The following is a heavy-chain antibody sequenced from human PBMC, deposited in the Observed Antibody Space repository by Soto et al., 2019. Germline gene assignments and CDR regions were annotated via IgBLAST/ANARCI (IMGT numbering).Heavy chain of an antibody. J-gene: IGHJ6*02. CDR1: GFTFSSYA. V-gene: IGHV3-30-3*01. CDR2: ISYGGSNK. Sequence: GGSLRLSCAASGFTFSSYAMHWVRQAPGKGLEWVAVISYGGSNKYYADSLKGRFTISRDNSKNTLYLQMNSLRADDTAVYYCARDVESGSSQYYYYYYGMDVWGQGTTVTVSS. CDR3: ARDVESGSSQYYYYYYGMDV. D-gene: IGHD1-26*01.